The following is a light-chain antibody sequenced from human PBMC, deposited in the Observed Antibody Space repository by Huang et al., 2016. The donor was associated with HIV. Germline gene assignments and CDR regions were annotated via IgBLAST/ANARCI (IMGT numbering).Light chain of an antibody. CDR3: QQYFSTPWT. V-gene: IGKV1-NL1*01. CDR1: QGISNS. J-gene: IGKJ1*01. CDR2: PAS. Sequence: DIQMTQSPSSLSAFVGDRVTITCRASQGISNSLAWYQQIPGKAPKLLRSPASRLENGGPSRCSGSGSGTDYTLTISSLQPEDFATYYCQQYFSTPWTFGQGTKVEIK.